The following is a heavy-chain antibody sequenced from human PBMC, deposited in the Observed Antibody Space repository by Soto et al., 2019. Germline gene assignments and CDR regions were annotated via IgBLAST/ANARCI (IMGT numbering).Heavy chain of an antibody. Sequence: SETLSLTCSVSGGSISSFTYYWGWIRQPPGKGLEWIGTVYYNENTYYNPPLKSRVTITVDTAKNQFSLNLRSVTAADTAMYFCARRERYYGSPGWFAPSGPGTLVTVSS. J-gene: IGHJ5*02. D-gene: IGHD3-10*01. CDR3: ARRERYYGSPGWFAP. CDR2: VYYNENT. V-gene: IGHV4-39*01. CDR1: GGSISSFTYY.